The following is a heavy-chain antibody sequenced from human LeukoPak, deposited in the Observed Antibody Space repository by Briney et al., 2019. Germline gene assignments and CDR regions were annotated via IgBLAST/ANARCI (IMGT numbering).Heavy chain of an antibody. CDR2: IYDSGSA. CDR1: GGSMTNLY. Sequence: SETLSLTCSVSGGSMTNLYWTWIRQPPGKWLEWIGDIYDSGSARYNTSLESRVTISVDTSKNQFSLKLSSVTAADTAVYYCAKGGSTNFYYGDVWGQGTTVTVSS. D-gene: IGHD2/OR15-2a*01. V-gene: IGHV4-59*01. CDR3: AKGGSTNFYYGDV. J-gene: IGHJ6*02.